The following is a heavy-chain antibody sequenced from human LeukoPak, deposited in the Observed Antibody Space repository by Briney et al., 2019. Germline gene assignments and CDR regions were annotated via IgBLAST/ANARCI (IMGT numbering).Heavy chain of an antibody. CDR1: GFTFSSYS. V-gene: IGHV3-21*01. Sequence: GGSLRLSCAASGFTFSSYSMNWVRQAPGKGLEWVSSISGSSSYIYYADSVKGRFTISRDNAKNSLYLQMNSLRAEDTAVYYCARGPGSGSLDHWGQGTLVTVSS. J-gene: IGHJ4*02. CDR3: ARGPGSGSLDH. CDR2: ISGSSSYI. D-gene: IGHD1-26*01.